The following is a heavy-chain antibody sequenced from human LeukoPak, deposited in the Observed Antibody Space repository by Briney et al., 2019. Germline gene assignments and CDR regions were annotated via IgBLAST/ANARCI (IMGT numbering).Heavy chain of an antibody. Sequence: SETLSLTCTVSGGSINSYYWSWIWQPAGTGLDWIGRIYSSGSTNYHPSLKRRVSMSVDTSKHQFSLKLTSVTAADTAVYYCARGGKATVVTMWGQGILVTVSS. D-gene: IGHD4-23*01. CDR1: GGSINSYY. CDR2: IYSSGST. J-gene: IGHJ4*02. CDR3: ARGGKATVVTM. V-gene: IGHV4-4*07.